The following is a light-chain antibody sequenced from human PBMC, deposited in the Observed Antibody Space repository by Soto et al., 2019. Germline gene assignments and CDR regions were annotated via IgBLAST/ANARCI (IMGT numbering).Light chain of an antibody. Sequence: DIQMTQSPSSLSASVGDRVTITCRASQGISKYIAWFQQKPGKAPKPLIYATSRLQSGVPTKFGGSGSGTDFTLTISSLQPDDFATYYCQQYNSYPRTFGQGTKLE. CDR1: QGISKY. CDR2: ATS. V-gene: IGKV1-16*02. J-gene: IGKJ2*01. CDR3: QQYNSYPRT.